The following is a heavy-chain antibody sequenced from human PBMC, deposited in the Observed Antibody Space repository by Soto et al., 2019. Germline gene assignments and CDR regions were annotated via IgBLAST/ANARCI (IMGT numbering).Heavy chain of an antibody. CDR2: IYWDDDR. J-gene: IGHJ4*02. D-gene: IGHD3-16*02. V-gene: IGHV2-5*02. CDR1: GFSLNITGMG. CDR3: AHSTIWGSYRSPFHS. Sequence: QITLKESGPTLVKPTQTLTLTCAFSGFSLNITGMGVGWIRQPPGKALEWLALIYWDDDRRYSPSLKSRLTISRATSKAQVVLTMTNMDPVDTATYYCAHSTIWGSYRSPFHSWGQGTLVTDSS.